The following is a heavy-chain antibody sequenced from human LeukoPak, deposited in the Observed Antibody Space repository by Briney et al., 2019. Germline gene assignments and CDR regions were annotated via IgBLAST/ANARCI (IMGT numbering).Heavy chain of an antibody. V-gene: IGHV4-59*01. J-gene: IGHJ4*02. CDR3: ARDRGTIFGVATPNYFDY. Sequence: KPSETQSLTCTVSGGSISSYYWSWIRQPPGQGLEWIGYIYYSGSTNYNPSLKSRVTISADTSKNQFSLKLSSVTAADTAVYYCARDRGTIFGVATPNYFDYWGQGTLVTVSS. CDR2: IYYSGST. CDR1: GGSISSYY. D-gene: IGHD3-3*01.